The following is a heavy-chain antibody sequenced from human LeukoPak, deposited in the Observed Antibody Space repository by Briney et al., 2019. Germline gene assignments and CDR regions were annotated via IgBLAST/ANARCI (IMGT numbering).Heavy chain of an antibody. CDR3: AKEKAYDSSGPPGY. J-gene: IGHJ4*02. V-gene: IGHV3-23*01. CDR2: ISGSGGST. CDR1: GFTFSSYA. Sequence: GGSLRLSCAASGFTFSSYAMSWVRQAPGKGLEWVSAISGSGGSTYYADSVKGRFTISRDNSKNTLYLQMNSLRAEDTAVHYCAKEKAYDSSGPPGYWGQGTLVTVSS. D-gene: IGHD3-22*01.